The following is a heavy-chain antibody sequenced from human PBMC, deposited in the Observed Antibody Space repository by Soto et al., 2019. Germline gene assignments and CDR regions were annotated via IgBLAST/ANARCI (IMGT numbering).Heavy chain of an antibody. CDR2: INSNGRTI. D-gene: IGHD3-22*01. J-gene: IGHJ4*02. CDR3: AKVRLPHYDKAPLGY. V-gene: IGHV3-74*01. CDR1: GFTFSDYW. Sequence: QAGGSLRLSCAASGFTFSDYWMHWFRQAPGEGLVWVPRINSNGRTISYADSVKGRFTISRDNSKNTLYLQMNSLRAEDTAVYYCAKVRLPHYDKAPLGYWGQGTLVTVSS.